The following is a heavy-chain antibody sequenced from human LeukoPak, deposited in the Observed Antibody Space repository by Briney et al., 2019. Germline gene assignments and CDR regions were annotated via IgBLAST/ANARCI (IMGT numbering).Heavy chain of an antibody. CDR3: VSDLCGGDDQ. Sequence: GGSLRLSCAASGFTFSDYSMNWVRQAPGKGLEWVSRIDEDGKTIDYADSVKGRFTISRDNAKDTLYLQMSSLRDEDTAVYYCVSDLCGGDDQWGRGTLVTVSS. V-gene: IGHV3-74*01. CDR2: IDEDGKTI. D-gene: IGHD3-3*01. CDR1: GFTFSDYS. J-gene: IGHJ5*02.